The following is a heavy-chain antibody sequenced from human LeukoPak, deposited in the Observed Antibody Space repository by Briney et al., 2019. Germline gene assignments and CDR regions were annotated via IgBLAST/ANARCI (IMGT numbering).Heavy chain of an antibody. CDR1: GGSITSSRRY. CDR3: ASLRPIDY. CDR2: IYYIGST. Sequence: SEALSLTCTVSGGSITSSRRYWGWIRQPPGKGLEWIGSIYYIGSTYYNPSLKSRVIISVDTSKSQFSLKLTSVTAADTAVYYCASLRPIDYWGQGTLVTVSS. J-gene: IGHJ4*02. V-gene: IGHV4-39*01.